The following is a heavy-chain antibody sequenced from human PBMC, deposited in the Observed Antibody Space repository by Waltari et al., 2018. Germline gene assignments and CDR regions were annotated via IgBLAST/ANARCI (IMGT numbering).Heavy chain of an antibody. V-gene: IGHV4-34*01. D-gene: IGHD3-3*01. J-gene: IGHJ4*02. CDR3: ARERTIFGVVSPFDY. CDR2: INHSGST. CDR1: GGSFSGYY. Sequence: QVQLQQWGAGLLKPSETLSLTCAVYGGSFSGYYWRWIRQPPGKGLEWIGEINHSGSTNYNPSLKSRVTISVETSKNQFSLKLSSVTAADTAVYYCARERTIFGVVSPFDYWGQGTLVTVSS.